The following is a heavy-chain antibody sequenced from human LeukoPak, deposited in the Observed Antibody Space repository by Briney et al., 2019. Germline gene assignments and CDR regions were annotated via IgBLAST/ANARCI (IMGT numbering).Heavy chain of an antibody. J-gene: IGHJ1*01. CDR3: ARHLGLMTNLQY. CDR2: IDHNGRT. CDR1: GGSISRYY. V-gene: IGHV4-59*08. D-gene: IGHD3-16*01. Sequence: PSETLSLTRTVSGGSISRYYWSWIRLPPGKGLEYIGCIDHNGRTNYSPSLQSRVTMSVDTSKNQFSLNLTSVTAADTAVYYCARHLGLMTNLQYWGPGTLITVSS.